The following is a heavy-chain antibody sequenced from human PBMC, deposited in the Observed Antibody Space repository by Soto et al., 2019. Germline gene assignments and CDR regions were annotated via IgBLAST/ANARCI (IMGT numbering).Heavy chain of an antibody. CDR1: GFTFSSYA. J-gene: IGHJ6*02. CDR2: ISGSGGST. CDR3: AKDQKGVKWELRDYGMDV. Sequence: GGSLRLSCAASGFTFSSYAMSWVRQAPGKGLEWVSAISGSGGSTYYADSVKGRFTISRDNSKNTLYLQMNSLRAEDTAVYYCAKDQKGVKWELRDYGMDVWGQGTTVTVSS. D-gene: IGHD1-26*01. V-gene: IGHV3-23*01.